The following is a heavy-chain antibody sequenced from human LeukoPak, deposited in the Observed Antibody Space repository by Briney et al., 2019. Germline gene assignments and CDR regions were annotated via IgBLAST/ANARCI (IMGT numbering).Heavy chain of an antibody. CDR1: GFTVSSNY. CDR2: IYSGGST. J-gene: IGHJ5*02. Sequence: GGSLRLSCAXSGFTVSSNYMSWVRQAPGKGLEWVSVIYSGGSTYYADSVKGRFTISRDNSKNTLYLQMNSLRAEDTAVYYCARVHYGDYGLWWFDPWGQGTLVTVSS. V-gene: IGHV3-53*01. D-gene: IGHD4-17*01. CDR3: ARVHYGDYGLWWFDP.